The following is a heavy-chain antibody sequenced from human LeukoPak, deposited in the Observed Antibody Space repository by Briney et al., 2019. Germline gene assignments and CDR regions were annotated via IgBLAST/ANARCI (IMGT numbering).Heavy chain of an antibody. Sequence: SETLSLTCTVSGGSISNYYWSWIRQPPGKGLEWIGYIYYSGSTNYNPSLKSRVTMSVDTSKNQFSLKLSSVTAADTAVYYCAREGISGSYHFDYWGQGTLVTVSS. J-gene: IGHJ4*02. D-gene: IGHD1-26*01. CDR2: IYYSGST. V-gene: IGHV4-59*12. CDR3: AREGISGSYHFDY. CDR1: GGSISNYY.